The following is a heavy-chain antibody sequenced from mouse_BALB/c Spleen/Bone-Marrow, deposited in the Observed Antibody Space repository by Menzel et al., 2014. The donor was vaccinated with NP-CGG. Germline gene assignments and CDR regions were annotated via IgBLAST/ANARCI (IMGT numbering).Heavy chain of an antibody. CDR3: ARPQLISGMYYTRDY. V-gene: IGHV1-63*01. CDR1: GYAFTNYW. D-gene: IGHD6-1*01. CDR2: IYPGSGNT. Sequence: VQLQESGAELVRPGTSVKISCKASGYAFTNYWLDWVKQSPGHGLEWIGDIYPGSGNTYFNEKFKGIATLTADKSSSTDYQQLNSLTSEDSAVYFCARPQLISGMYYTRDYRSQGTSVPVSS. J-gene: IGHJ4*01.